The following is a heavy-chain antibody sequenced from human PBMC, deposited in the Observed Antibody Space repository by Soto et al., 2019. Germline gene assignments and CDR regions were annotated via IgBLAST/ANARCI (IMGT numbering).Heavy chain of an antibody. Sequence: TSGTLSLTCTVSGGSISSYYWSWIRQPPGKGLEWIGYIYSSGSTNYNPSLKSRVTMSVDTSKNQFSLKLSSVTAADTAVYYCARDWGEKAYYYDSGWDAFDIWGQGTMVTVSS. J-gene: IGHJ3*02. CDR3: ARDWGEKAYYYDSGWDAFDI. V-gene: IGHV4-59*12. D-gene: IGHD3-22*01. CDR1: GGSISSYY. CDR2: IYSSGST.